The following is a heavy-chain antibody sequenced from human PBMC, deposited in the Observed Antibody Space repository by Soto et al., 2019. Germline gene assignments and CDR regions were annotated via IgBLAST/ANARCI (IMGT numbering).Heavy chain of an antibody. CDR3: AREWCSSTSCYRGGSDYYGMDV. CDR1: GYTFTSYA. CDR2: INAGNGNT. V-gene: IGHV1-3*01. D-gene: IGHD2-2*01. J-gene: IGHJ6*02. Sequence: QVQLVQSGAEVKKPGASVKVSCKASGYTFTSYAMHWVRQAPGQRLEWMGWINAGNGNTKYSQKFHGRVTITRDTSASTAYMELSSLRSEDTAVYYCAREWCSSTSCYRGGSDYYGMDVWGQGTTVTVSS.